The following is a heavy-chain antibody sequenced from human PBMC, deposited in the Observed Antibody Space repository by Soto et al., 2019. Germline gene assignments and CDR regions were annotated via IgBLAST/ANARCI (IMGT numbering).Heavy chain of an antibody. J-gene: IGHJ6*03. CDR2: IYHSGST. CDR3: ARIVGFGDFYYDMDV. CDR1: GGSIRSDGYY. Sequence: VQLQESGPGLVRPSQTLSLSCTVSGGSIRSDGYYWSWIRQHPGKGVEWVGYIYHSGSTYNNPSLKGRINISLDTSKSQFSLKVMSVTAADTAVYYCARIVGFGDFYYDMDVWGKGTTVTV. V-gene: IGHV4-31*03. D-gene: IGHD3-10*01.